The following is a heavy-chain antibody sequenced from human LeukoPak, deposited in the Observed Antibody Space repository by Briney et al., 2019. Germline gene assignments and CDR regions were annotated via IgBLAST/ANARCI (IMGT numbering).Heavy chain of an antibody. Sequence: SETLSLTCTVSGGSISSGGYYWSWIRQHPGKGLEWIGYIYHSGSTYYNPSLKSRVTISVDTSKNQFSLKLSSVTAADTAVYYCARVSGYCGGDCYSNAFDIWGQGTMVTVSS. V-gene: IGHV4-31*03. D-gene: IGHD2-21*02. CDR3: ARVSGYCGGDCYSNAFDI. CDR2: IYHSGST. J-gene: IGHJ3*02. CDR1: GGSISSGGYY.